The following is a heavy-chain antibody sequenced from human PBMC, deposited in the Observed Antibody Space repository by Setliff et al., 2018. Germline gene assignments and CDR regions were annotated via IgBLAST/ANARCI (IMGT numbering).Heavy chain of an antibody. Sequence: PGGSLRLSCAPSGFTFDDYVMSWVRQAPGKGLEWVAYISSSGSLIYYPDSVKGRFTISRDNAKKSVDLQMNSLRAEDTAVYYCLLPCTSGWYNWVDPWGQGTLVTASS. J-gene: IGHJ5*02. D-gene: IGHD6-19*01. CDR1: GFTFDDYV. CDR3: LLPCTSGWYNWVDP. CDR2: ISSSGSLI. V-gene: IGHV3-11*01.